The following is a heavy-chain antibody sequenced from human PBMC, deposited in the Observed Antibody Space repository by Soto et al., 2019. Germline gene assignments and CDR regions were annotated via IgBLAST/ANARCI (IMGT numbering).Heavy chain of an antibody. CDR3: ARGIGRGILWFGRSAHY. Sequence: PSETLSLTCAVYGGSFSGYYWSWIRQPPGKGLEWIGEINHSGSTNYNPSLKSRVTISVDTSKNQFSLKLSSVTAADTAVYYCARGIGRGILWFGRSAHYWGQGTLVTVSS. CDR1: GGSFSGYY. J-gene: IGHJ4*02. V-gene: IGHV4-34*01. D-gene: IGHD3-10*01. CDR2: INHSGST.